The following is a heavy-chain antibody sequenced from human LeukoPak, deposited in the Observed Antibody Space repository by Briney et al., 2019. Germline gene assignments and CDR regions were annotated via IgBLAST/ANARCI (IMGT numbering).Heavy chain of an antibody. CDR1: GGSISSDY. D-gene: IGHD2-2*01. CDR3: ARGPVGTADGWDWFDP. CDR2: IYYSGST. J-gene: IGHJ5*02. Sequence: SETLSLTRTVSGGSISSDYWSWLRQPPGKGLEWIGYIYYSGSTNYNPSLKSRVTISVDSSKNHFSLKLSSVTAADTAVYWCARGPVGTADGWDWFDPWGQGTLVTVSS. V-gene: IGHV4-59*01.